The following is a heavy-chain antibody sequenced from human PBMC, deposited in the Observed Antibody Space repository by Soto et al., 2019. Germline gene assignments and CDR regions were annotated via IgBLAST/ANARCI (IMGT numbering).Heavy chain of an antibody. Sequence: PGGSLRLSCAASGFTFSNAWMSWVRQAPGKGLEWVGRIKSKTDGGTTDYAAPVKGRFTISRDDSKNTLYLQMNSLKTEDTAVYYCTGGYYDFWSGYRRPDAFDIWGQGTMVTVSS. CDR2: IKSKTDGGTT. V-gene: IGHV3-15*01. CDR3: TGGYYDFWSGYRRPDAFDI. J-gene: IGHJ3*02. CDR1: GFTFSNAW. D-gene: IGHD3-3*01.